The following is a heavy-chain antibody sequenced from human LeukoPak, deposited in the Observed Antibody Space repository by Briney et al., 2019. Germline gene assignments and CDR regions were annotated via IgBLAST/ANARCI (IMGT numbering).Heavy chain of an antibody. CDR3: ARVLPRQQLAQTYYYYGMDV. CDR2: ISGSGGST. CDR1: GFTFSSYA. Sequence: GGSLRLSCAASGFTFSSYAMSWVRQAPGKGLEWVSAISGSGGSTYYADSVKGRFTISRDNSKNTLYLQMNSLRAEDTAVYYCARVLPRQQLAQTYYYYGMDVWGQGTTVTVSS. J-gene: IGHJ6*02. D-gene: IGHD6-13*01. V-gene: IGHV3-23*01.